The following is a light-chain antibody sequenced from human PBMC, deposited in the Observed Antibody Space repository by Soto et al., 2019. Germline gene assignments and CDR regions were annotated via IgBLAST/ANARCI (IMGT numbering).Light chain of an antibody. CDR3: SSYTSSSTPFDV. V-gene: IGLV2-14*01. J-gene: IGLJ1*01. Sequence: QSVLTQPASVSGSPGQSITISCTGTSSDVGGYNYVSWYQQHPGKAPKLMIYDVSNRPSGVSNRFSGSKSGNTASLTISGLQAEDEADYYCSSYTSSSTPFDVFGPGTKLTVL. CDR1: SSDVGGYNY. CDR2: DVS.